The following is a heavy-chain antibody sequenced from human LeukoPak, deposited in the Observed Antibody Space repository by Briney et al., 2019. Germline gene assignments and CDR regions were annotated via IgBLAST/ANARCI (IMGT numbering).Heavy chain of an antibody. V-gene: IGHV4-31*03. Sequence: PSETLSLTCTVSGGSISSGGYYWSWIRQHPGKGLEWIGYIYYSGSIYYNPSLKSRVTISVDTSKNQFSLKLSSVTAADTAVYYCARVALRDYYGGSPTDYWGQGTLVTVSS. CDR1: GGSISSGGYY. CDR2: IYYSGSI. J-gene: IGHJ4*02. CDR3: ARVALRDYYGGSPTDY. D-gene: IGHD4-23*01.